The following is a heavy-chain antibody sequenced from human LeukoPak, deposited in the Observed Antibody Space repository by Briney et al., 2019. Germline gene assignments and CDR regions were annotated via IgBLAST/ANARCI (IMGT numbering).Heavy chain of an antibody. J-gene: IGHJ5*02. CDR1: GGSISGYY. Sequence: SETLSLTCTVSGGSISGYYWSWIRQPPGKGLEWIGYIYYSGGTNYNPSLKRRVTISVDTSKNQFSLKLTSVTAADTAVYYCARHSICFDPWGQGTLVTVSS. V-gene: IGHV4-59*08. CDR3: ARHSICFDP. CDR2: IYYSGGT.